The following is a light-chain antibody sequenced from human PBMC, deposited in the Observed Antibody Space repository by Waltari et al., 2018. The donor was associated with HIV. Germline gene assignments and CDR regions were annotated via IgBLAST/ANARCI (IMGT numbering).Light chain of an antibody. V-gene: IGKV1-5*03. J-gene: IGKJ1*01. CDR2: KAS. CDR1: ESVSSW. CDR3: QQYNTFSAT. Sequence: DIQMPQSPSTLSASVGDSVTITCRASESVSSWLAWYQQKPGKAPKLLIYKASSLESGVPSRFSGSGSGTEFTLTISSLQPDDFATYYCQQYNTFSATFGQGTKVEIK.